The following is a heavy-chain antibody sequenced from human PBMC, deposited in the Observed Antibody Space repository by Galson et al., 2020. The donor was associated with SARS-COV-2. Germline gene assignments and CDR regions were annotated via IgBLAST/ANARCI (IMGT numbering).Heavy chain of an antibody. V-gene: IGHV3-48*02. Sequence: GGSLRLSCVASGFTLGTYSVSWLRQAPGKGLEWVSYISSSSSSIYYADSVKGRFTISRDNAKNLLYLQMNSLRDEDTAVYYCATEDKYYYDSSGYSTDYWGQGTLVTVSS. D-gene: IGHD3-22*01. CDR2: ISSSSSSI. CDR1: GFTLGTYS. J-gene: IGHJ4*02. CDR3: ATEDKYYYDSSGYSTDY.